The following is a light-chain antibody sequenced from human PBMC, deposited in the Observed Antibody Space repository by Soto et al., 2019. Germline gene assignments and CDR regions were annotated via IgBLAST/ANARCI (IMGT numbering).Light chain of an antibody. V-gene: IGLV1-51*02. CDR3: GTWDSSLSAVV. CDR1: SSNIGNNY. Sequence: QSALTQPPSVSAAPGQKVTISCSGSSSNIGNNYVSWYQQLPGTAPKLLIYENNKRPSGIPDRFSGSKSGTSATLGITGLQTGDEDDYYCGTWDSSLSAVVFGGGTQLTVL. CDR2: ENN. J-gene: IGLJ2*01.